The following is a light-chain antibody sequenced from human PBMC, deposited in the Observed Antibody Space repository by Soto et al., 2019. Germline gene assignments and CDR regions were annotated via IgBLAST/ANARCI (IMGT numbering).Light chain of an antibody. CDR3: QQRSDWPLT. CDR1: QSVSRSS. CDR2: GAA. J-gene: IGKJ4*01. V-gene: IGKV3D-20*02. Sequence: EIVLTQSPGTLSLSPGERATLSCRASQSVSRSSLAWYQQKPGQAPRLLIDGAASRATGIPARFSGSGSGTDFTLTISSLEPEDFAVYYCQQRSDWPLTFGGGTKVDIK.